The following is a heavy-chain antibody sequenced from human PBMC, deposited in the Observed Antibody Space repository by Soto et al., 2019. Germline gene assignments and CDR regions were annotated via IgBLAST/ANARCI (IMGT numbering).Heavy chain of an antibody. J-gene: IGHJ2*01. Sequence: EVQLLESGGGLVQPGGSLRLSCAASGFTFSSYAMSWVLQAPGKGLEWVSALRVSGAITNYADSVNGRFTISRDNSKNTLYLQMSRLRAEDTAVYYCAKAYGDYPYWYFDLWGRGTLVTVSS. CDR1: GFTFSSYA. CDR3: AKAYGDYPYWYFDL. CDR2: LRVSGAIT. D-gene: IGHD4-17*01. V-gene: IGHV3-23*01.